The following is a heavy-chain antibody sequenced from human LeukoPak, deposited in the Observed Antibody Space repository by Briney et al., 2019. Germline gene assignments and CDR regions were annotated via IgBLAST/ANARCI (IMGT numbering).Heavy chain of an antibody. Sequence: GGSLRLSCAASGFTFSSYSMNWVRQAPGKGLEWVSSISSSSSYIYYADSVKGRFTISRDNAKNSLYLQMNSLRAEDTAVYYCARTEYCSPTSCKYASLWGQGTMVTVSS. CDR3: ARTEYCSPTSCKYASL. D-gene: IGHD2-2*01. V-gene: IGHV3-21*01. J-gene: IGHJ3*01. CDR2: ISSSSSYI. CDR1: GFTFSSYS.